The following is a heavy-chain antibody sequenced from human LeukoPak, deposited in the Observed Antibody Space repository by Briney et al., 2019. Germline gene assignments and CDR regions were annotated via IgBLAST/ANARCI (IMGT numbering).Heavy chain of an antibody. V-gene: IGHV3-23*01. D-gene: IGHD6-19*01. CDR3: AKAEALQWLVSNFDY. CDR2: ISGRGGST. CDR1: GFTFSSYG. J-gene: IGHJ4*02. Sequence: GGSLRLSCAASGFTFSSYGMSWVRQAPGKGREWVSAISGRGGSTYYADSVKGRFTISRDNSKNTLYLQMNSLRAEDTAVYYCAKAEALQWLVSNFDYWGQGTLVTVSS.